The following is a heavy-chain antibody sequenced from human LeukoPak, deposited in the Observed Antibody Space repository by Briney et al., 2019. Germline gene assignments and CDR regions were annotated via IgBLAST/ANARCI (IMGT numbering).Heavy chain of an antibody. J-gene: IGHJ4*02. Sequence: GASVKVSCKASGYTFTDFYMHWVRQAPGQGLEWMGWINPNSGGTNYAQSFQGRVTMTRDTSISTAYMELSRLRSDDTAVYYCARADMSSDYTPNDYWGQGILVTVSS. CDR2: INPNSGGT. D-gene: IGHD3-3*01. CDR1: GYTFTDFY. V-gene: IGHV1-2*02. CDR3: ARADMSSDYTPNDY.